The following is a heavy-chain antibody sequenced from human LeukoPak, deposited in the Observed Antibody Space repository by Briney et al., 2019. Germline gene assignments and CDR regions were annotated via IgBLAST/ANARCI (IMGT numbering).Heavy chain of an antibody. CDR2: INSDGNIT. CDR3: ATITMISGSF. CDR1: GFTFSSYW. V-gene: IGHV3-74*01. Sequence: GGSLRLSCAASGFTFSSYWMHWVRQAPGKGLVWVSRINSDGNITSYADSVQGRFTISRDNAKNTLHLQMNSLRAEDTAVYYCATITMISGSFWGQGTLVTVSS. J-gene: IGHJ4*02. D-gene: IGHD3-22*01.